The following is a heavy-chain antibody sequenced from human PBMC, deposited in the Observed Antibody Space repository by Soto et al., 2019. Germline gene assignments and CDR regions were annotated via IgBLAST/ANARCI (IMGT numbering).Heavy chain of an antibody. J-gene: IGHJ4*02. CDR1: GYTFTSYA. CDR2: INAGNGNT. D-gene: IGHD5-18*01. V-gene: IGHV1-3*01. Sequence: ASVKVSCKASGYTFTSYAIHRVRQAPGQRFEWMGWINAGNGNTKYSQKFQGRVTITRDTSKGTLYLHLNSLRGDDTAIYFCAKEAGGGAAMVTGYFGYWGKGTLVTVSS. CDR3: AKEAGGGAAMVTGYFGY.